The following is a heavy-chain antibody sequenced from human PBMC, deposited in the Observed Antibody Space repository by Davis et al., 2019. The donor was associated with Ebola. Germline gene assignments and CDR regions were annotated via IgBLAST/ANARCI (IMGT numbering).Heavy chain of an antibody. Sequence: ASVKVSCKASGYTFTSYGISWVRQAPGQGLEWMGWISAYNGNTNYAQKLQGRVTMTTDTSTSTAYMELRSLRSDDTAVYYCARDLRRDGYNPPLLGYWGQGTLVTVSS. D-gene: IGHD5-24*01. CDR1: GYTFTSYG. CDR3: ARDLRRDGYNPPLLGY. CDR2: ISAYNGNT. J-gene: IGHJ4*02. V-gene: IGHV1-18*01.